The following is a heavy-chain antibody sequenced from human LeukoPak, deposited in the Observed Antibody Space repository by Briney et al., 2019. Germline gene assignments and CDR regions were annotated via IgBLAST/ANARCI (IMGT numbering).Heavy chain of an antibody. CDR1: GFTFSSYS. CDR3: ARVERYGGNSNYFDY. J-gene: IGHJ4*02. CDR2: ISSSSSTI. D-gene: IGHD4-23*01. V-gene: IGHV3-48*01. Sequence: PGGSLRLSCAASGFTFSSYSMNWVRQAPGKGLEWVSYISSSSSTIYYADSVKGRFTISRDNAKNSLYLQMNSLRAEDTAVYYCARVERYGGNSNYFDYWGQGTLVTVSS.